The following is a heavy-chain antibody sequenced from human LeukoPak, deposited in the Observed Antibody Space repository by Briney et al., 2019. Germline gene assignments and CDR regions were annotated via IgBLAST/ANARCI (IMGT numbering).Heavy chain of an antibody. D-gene: IGHD1-20*01. CDR3: ASRGLTGSNWFDP. Sequence: GASVKVSCKASGGTFSSYAISWVRQAPGQGLEWMGGIIPILGTANYAQKFQGRVTITTDESTSTAYMELSSLRSEDTAVYYCASRGLTGSNWFDPWGQGTLVTVSS. J-gene: IGHJ5*02. V-gene: IGHV1-69*05. CDR1: GGTFSSYA. CDR2: IIPILGTA.